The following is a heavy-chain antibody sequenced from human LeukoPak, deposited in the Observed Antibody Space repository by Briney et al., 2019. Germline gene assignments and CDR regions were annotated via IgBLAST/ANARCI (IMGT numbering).Heavy chain of an antibody. CDR1: GYTFIDYY. CDR2: INLNSGGT. D-gene: IGHD3-10*01. Sequence: GASVKVSCKASGYTFIDYYMHWVRQAPGHGLEWLGWINLNSGGTHYVQKFQGRVTMTRDTSISTAHMELDGLRYDDTAVYYCTRGGDDEGPNYFDYWGQGTLVTVSP. CDR3: TRGGDDEGPNYFDY. V-gene: IGHV1-2*02. J-gene: IGHJ4*02.